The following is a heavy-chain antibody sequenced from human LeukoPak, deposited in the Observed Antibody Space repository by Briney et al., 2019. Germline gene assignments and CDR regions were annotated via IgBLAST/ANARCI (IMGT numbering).Heavy chain of an antibody. V-gene: IGHV4-39*07. CDR1: GGSISSSSYY. D-gene: IGHD6-13*01. CDR3: ARDIAAALYNWFDP. CDR2: IYYRGST. Sequence: SETLSLTCTVSGGSISSSSYYWGWIRQPPGKGLEWIGSIYYRGSTYYNPSLKSRVTMSVDTSKNQFSLKLSSVTAADTAVYYCARDIAAALYNWFDPWGQGTLVTVSS. J-gene: IGHJ5*02.